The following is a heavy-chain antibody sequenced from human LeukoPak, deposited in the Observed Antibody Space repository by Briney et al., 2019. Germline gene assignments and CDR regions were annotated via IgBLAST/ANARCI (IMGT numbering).Heavy chain of an antibody. Sequence: SGTLSLTCAVYGGSSSTFWWSWIRQSPGKGLEWIGEISNTGVTKYNPSLKSRVTITLDTSEKQFSLKLNSVTAADTAVYYCATHRGVHFAFWGQGALVTVSS. CDR2: ISNTGVT. J-gene: IGHJ4*02. CDR3: ATHRGVHFAF. CDR1: GGSSSTFW. V-gene: IGHV4-34*01.